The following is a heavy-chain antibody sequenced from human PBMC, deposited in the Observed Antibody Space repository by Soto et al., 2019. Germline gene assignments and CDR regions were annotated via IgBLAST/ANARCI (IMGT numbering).Heavy chain of an antibody. CDR1: GGTISSYY. CDR3: ARISSVDPYGYVNGGLDV. CDR2: FYHIVNS. D-gene: IGHD5-18*01. J-gene: IGHJ6*02. Sequence: PSETLSRTCNVSGGTISSYYWSWIRPSPEKGLEWIGYFYHIVNSNYNPSLKSRVTISVDTSKNQLALGLRSVTAADTAVYFCARISSVDPYGYVNGGLDVWGQGTTVTVSS. V-gene: IGHV4-59*01.